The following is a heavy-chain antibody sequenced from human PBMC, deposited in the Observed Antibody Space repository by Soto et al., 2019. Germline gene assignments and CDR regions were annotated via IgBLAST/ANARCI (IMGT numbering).Heavy chain of an antibody. Sequence: GESLKISCKGSGYSFNSYWIGWVRQMPGKGLEWMGIIDPGYSDTRYSPSFQGQVTISADKSISTAYLQWSSLKASDTAMYYCARDRGSSWLDFDYWGQGTLVTVSS. D-gene: IGHD6-13*01. J-gene: IGHJ4*02. CDR1: GYSFNSYW. CDR3: ARDRGSSWLDFDY. CDR2: IDPGYSDT. V-gene: IGHV5-51*01.